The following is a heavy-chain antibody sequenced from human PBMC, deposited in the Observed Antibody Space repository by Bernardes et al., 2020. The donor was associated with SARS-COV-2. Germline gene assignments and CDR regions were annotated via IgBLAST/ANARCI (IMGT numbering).Heavy chain of an antibody. D-gene: IGHD3-3*01. J-gene: IGHJ3*01. Sequence: GGSLRLSCAASGFTVSSTYISWVRQAPGKGLEWVSAIDSGGSTNYADSVKGRFTISRDNSKNTVLLQMNRLRAEDTAVYYCARLTIWGQGTMVTVSS. CDR2: IDSGGST. CDR1: GFTVSSTY. CDR3: ARLTI. V-gene: IGHV3-53*01.